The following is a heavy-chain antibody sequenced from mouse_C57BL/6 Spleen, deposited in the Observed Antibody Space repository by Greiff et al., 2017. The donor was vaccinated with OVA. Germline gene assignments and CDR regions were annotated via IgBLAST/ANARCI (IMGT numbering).Heavy chain of an antibody. CDR3: ARTYYGSSYNFDY. Sequence: VQLQQPGPELVKPGASVKMSCKASGYTFTDYNMHWVKQSHGKSLEWIGYINPNNGGTSYNQKFKGKATLTVNKSSSTAYMELRSLTSEDSAVYYCARTYYGSSYNFDYWGQGTTLTVSS. D-gene: IGHD1-1*01. CDR1: GYTFTDYN. V-gene: IGHV1-22*01. J-gene: IGHJ2*01. CDR2: INPNNGGT.